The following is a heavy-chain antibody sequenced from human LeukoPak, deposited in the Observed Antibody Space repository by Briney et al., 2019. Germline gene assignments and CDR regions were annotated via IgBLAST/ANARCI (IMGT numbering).Heavy chain of an antibody. Sequence: GRSLRLSCAASGFTFSSYAMHWVRQAPGKGLEWVAVISYDGSNKYYADSVKGRFTISGDNSKNTLYLQMNSLRAEDTAVYYCASRGWPDVWGQGTTVTVSS. CDR3: ASRGWPDV. CDR1: GFTFSSYA. D-gene: IGHD2-15*01. CDR2: ISYDGSNK. J-gene: IGHJ6*02. V-gene: IGHV3-30-3*01.